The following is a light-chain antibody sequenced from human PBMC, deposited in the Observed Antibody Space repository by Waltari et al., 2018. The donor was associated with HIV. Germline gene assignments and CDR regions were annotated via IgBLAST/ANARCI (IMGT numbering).Light chain of an antibody. V-gene: IGKV3-15*01. Sequence: EIVMTQSPATMSVSPGERATLSCRASQSISSNLAWYQQRPGQAPRLLISCASTRATGIPARFSGSGSGTEFTLSISSLQSEDFAVYYCQQYNNWPRTFGQGTKVEIK. CDR2: CAS. CDR3: QQYNNWPRT. CDR1: QSISSN. J-gene: IGKJ1*01.